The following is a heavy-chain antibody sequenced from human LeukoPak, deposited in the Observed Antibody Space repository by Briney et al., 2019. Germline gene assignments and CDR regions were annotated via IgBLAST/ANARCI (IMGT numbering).Heavy chain of an antibody. Sequence: PSETLSLTGTVSGGSISSSSYYWGWIRQPPGKGLEWIGSIYYSGSTYYNPSLKSRVTISVDTSKNQFSLKLSSVTAADTAVYYCARYPFRSSYGPIDYWGQGTLVTVSS. V-gene: IGHV4-39*07. CDR2: IYYSGST. D-gene: IGHD5-18*01. CDR3: ARYPFRSSYGPIDY. CDR1: GGSISSSSYY. J-gene: IGHJ4*02.